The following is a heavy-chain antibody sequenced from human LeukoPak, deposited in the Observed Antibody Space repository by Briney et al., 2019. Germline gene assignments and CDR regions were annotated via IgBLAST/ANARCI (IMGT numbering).Heavy chain of an antibody. CDR3: ARGSSSWSELDY. Sequence: GGSLRLSCAASGFTFSSYAMSWVRQAPGKGLEWVSAISGSGGSTYYADSVKGRFTISRDNSKNTLYLQMNSLRAEDTAVYYCARGSSSWSELDYWGQGTLVTVSS. V-gene: IGHV3-23*01. D-gene: IGHD6-13*01. J-gene: IGHJ4*02. CDR1: GFTFSSYA. CDR2: ISGSGGST.